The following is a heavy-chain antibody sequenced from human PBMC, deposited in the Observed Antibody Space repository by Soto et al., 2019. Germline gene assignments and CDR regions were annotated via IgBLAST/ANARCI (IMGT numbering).Heavy chain of an antibody. CDR2: IYSGGNV. CDR3: ARGSRDSYPGSRIFDL. V-gene: IGHV3-53*02. J-gene: IGHJ4*02. Sequence: EVQLVESGGGLIQPGGSLRLSCAASGFTVSSNYMNWVRQAPGKGLEWVSVIYSGGNVYYADSVKGRFTISRDNSKNTLYLQMSSLRAEDSAVYFCARGSRDSYPGSRIFDLWGRGTRVTVSS. D-gene: IGHD3-10*01. CDR1: GFTVSSNY.